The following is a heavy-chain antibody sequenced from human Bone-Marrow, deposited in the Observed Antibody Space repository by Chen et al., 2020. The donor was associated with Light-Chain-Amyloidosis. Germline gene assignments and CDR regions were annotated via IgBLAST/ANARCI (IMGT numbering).Heavy chain of an antibody. V-gene: IGHV3-7*03. CDR2: IKEDGSQK. CDR3: ARDHSSGWYPYQDY. Sequence: EVQLVESGGGLVQPGGSLKLSCAASGFTFSSHWMSWVRQAPGKGLEWVANIKEDGSQKYYVDSVKGQFTISIDNAKNSLYLQMNSLRAEDTAVYYCARDHSSGWYPYQDYWGQGTLVSVSS. J-gene: IGHJ4*02. CDR1: GFTFSSHW. D-gene: IGHD6-13*01.